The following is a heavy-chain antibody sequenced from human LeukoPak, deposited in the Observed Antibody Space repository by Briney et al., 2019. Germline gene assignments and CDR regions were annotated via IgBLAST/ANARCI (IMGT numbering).Heavy chain of an antibody. Sequence: ASVKVSCKPSGYIFSTYGISWVRQAPGQGLEWMGCISGYNGNTNYAQKLQGRVTMTTDTSTSTAYMELRSLRSDDTAVYYCARRRSEEFDFDCWGQGTLVTVSS. CDR3: ARRRSEEFDFDC. CDR2: ISGYNGNT. D-gene: IGHD6-19*01. CDR1: GYIFSTYG. J-gene: IGHJ4*02. V-gene: IGHV1-18*01.